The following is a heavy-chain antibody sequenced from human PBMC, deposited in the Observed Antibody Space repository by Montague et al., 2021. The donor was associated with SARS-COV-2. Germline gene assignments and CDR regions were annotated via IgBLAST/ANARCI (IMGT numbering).Heavy chain of an antibody. J-gene: IGHJ6*02. CDR2: IYYSGST. CDR1: GGSISNYY. Sequence: SETLSLTCTVSGGSISNYYWSWIRHPPGRGLEWIGHIYYSGSTDYSPSLKSRVTISLDTSKNQFSLKVTSVTAADTAVYYCARGGGYYNYGLDVWGPGTTVTVSS. CDR3: ARGGGYYNYGLDV. V-gene: IGHV4-59*01. D-gene: IGHD3-22*01.